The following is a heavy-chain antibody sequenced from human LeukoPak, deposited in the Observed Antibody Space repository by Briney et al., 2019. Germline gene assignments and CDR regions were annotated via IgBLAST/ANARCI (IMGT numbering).Heavy chain of an antibody. J-gene: IGHJ4*02. CDR3: ARAYGKADY. CDR1: GYTFTSYA. V-gene: IGHV7-4-1*02. CDR2: INTNTGSP. Sequence: ASVKVSCKASGYTFTSYAMNWVRQATGQGLEWMGWINTNTGSPTYAQGFTGRFVFSLDTSVSTAYLQISSLKAEDTAVYYCARAYGKADYWGQGTLVTVSS. D-gene: IGHD4-17*01.